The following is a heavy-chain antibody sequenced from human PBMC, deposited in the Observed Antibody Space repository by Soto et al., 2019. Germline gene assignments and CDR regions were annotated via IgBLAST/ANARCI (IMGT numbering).Heavy chain of an antibody. V-gene: IGHV1-18*01. J-gene: IGHJ4*02. Sequence: QVQLVQSGAEVKKPGASVKVSCKSSGYTFIIYGISWLRQAPGQGLEWMGWISAYNGNTKYAQKFQGRSAMTTDTSTSTAYMELRSLRSDDTAVYYCARGRGKWGSEFDFWGQGTLVTVSS. CDR3: ARGRGKWGSEFDF. D-gene: IGHD7-27*01. CDR1: GYTFIIYG. CDR2: ISAYNGNT.